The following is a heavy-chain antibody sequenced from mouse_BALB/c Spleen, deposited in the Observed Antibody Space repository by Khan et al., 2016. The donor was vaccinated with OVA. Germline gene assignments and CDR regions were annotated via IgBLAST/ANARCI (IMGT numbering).Heavy chain of an antibody. V-gene: IGHV2-3*01. CDR3: ANELSFGMDY. CDR2: IWGDGST. CDR1: GFSLTSYG. Sequence: QVQLKESGPGLVAPSQSLSITCTVSGFSLTSYGVSWVRQPPGKGLEWLGVIWGDGSTNYHSVLRSRLSIRKDNSKSQVFLTLNSPQSDDSATNYCANELSFGMDYWGQGTTVTVSA. D-gene: IGHD1-1*01. J-gene: IGHJ4*01.